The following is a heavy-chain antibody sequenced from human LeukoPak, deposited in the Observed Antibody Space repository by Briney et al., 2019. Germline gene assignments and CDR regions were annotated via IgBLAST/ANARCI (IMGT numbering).Heavy chain of an antibody. CDR3: ARVHTVTSAGSFDY. CDR1: GYTFTGYY. V-gene: IGHV1-2*02. J-gene: IGHJ4*02. CDR2: INPNSGGT. D-gene: IGHD4-17*01. Sequence: GASVKVSCKASGYTFTGYYMHWVRQAPGQWLEWMGWINPNSGGTSYAQKFQGRVTMTRDTSITTAYMELSSLRSDDTAVYYCARVHTVTSAGSFDYWGQGTLVTVSS.